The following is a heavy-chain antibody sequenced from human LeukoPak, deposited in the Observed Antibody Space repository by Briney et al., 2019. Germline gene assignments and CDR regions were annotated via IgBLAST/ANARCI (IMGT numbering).Heavy chain of an antibody. V-gene: IGHV4-59*01. J-gene: IGHJ5*02. CDR1: SGSTSSYY. CDR3: ARVVYGDYAGDIYNWFDP. D-gene: IGHD4-17*01. CDR2: INYSGST. Sequence: SETLSLTCTVSSGSTSSYYWSWIRQPPGKGLEWIGYINYSGSTYNPSLKSRVTMSVDTFKNQFSLKLSSVTAADTAVYYCARVVYGDYAGDIYNWFDPWGQGTQVTVSS.